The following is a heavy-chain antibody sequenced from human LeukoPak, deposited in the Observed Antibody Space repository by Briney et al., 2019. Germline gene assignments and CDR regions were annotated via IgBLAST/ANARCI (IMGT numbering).Heavy chain of an antibody. CDR2: IYYSGST. D-gene: IGHD3-16*01. CDR1: GGSISSGSYY. Sequence: SETLSLTCTVSGGSISSGSYYWSWIRQPPGKGLEWIGYIYYSGSTNYNPSLKSRVTISVDTSKNQFSLKLSSVTAADTAMYYCAGVKDPGGYYYYYYMDVWGKGTTVTVSS. V-gene: IGHV4-61*01. J-gene: IGHJ6*03. CDR3: AGVKDPGGYYYYYYMDV.